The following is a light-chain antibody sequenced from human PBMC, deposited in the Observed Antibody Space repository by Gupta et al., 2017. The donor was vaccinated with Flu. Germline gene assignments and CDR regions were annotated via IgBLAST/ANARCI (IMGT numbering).Light chain of an antibody. CDR2: TAS. CDR1: QDIRNT. J-gene: IGKJ4*01. CDR3: LHDYNYPIT. Sequence: AIQMTQSPSSLSASVGDRVTITCRASQDIRNTLGWYQQKPGKAPKLLIYTASTLQSGVPSRFSGSGSGTDFTLTISSLQPEDFATYYCLHDYNYPITFGGGTKVEIK. V-gene: IGKV1-6*01.